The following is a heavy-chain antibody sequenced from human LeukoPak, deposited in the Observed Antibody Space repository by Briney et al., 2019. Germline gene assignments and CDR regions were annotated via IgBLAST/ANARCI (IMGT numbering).Heavy chain of an antibody. J-gene: IGHJ6*03. CDR1: GFTFSSYW. V-gene: IGHV3-7*01. CDR3: ARDSDDFWSGSLYYYYYVDV. D-gene: IGHD3-3*01. CDR2: IKQDGSEK. Sequence: GGSLRLSCAASGFTFSSYWMSWVRQAPGKGLEWVANIKQDGSEKYYVDSVKGRFTISRDNAKNSLYLQMNSLRAEDTAVYYCARDSDDFWSGSLYYYYYVDVWGKGTTVTVSS.